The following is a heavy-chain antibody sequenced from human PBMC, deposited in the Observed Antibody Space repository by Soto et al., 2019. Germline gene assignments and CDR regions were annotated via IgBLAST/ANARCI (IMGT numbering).Heavy chain of an antibody. D-gene: IGHD3-16*01. J-gene: IGHJ6*03. CDR3: AKDMGGPNYYYYYMDV. CDR1: GFTFSSYA. Sequence: PGGSLRLSCAASGFTFSSYAMSWVRQAPGKGLEWVSAISGSGGSTYYADSVKGRFTNSRDNSKNTLYLQMNSLRAEDTAVFYCAKDMGGPNYYYYYMDVWGKGTTVTVSS. V-gene: IGHV3-23*01. CDR2: ISGSGGST.